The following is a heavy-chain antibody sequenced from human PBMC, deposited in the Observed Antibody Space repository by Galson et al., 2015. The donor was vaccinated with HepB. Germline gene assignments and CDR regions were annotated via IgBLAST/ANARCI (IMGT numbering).Heavy chain of an antibody. J-gene: IGHJ5*02. CDR2: RSSTRS. Sequence: LSLTCTVSGVSINSGGYHWNWIRQHPGIGLEWLGYRSSTRSYSNPSLRGPLTISLDPSKNQFSLKLSSVTAADTAVYYCALSPTYGSGNFGWFAPWGRGTLVTVSS. D-gene: IGHD3-10*01. V-gene: IGHV4-31*01. CDR1: GVSINSGGYH. CDR3: ALSPTYGSGNFGWFAP.